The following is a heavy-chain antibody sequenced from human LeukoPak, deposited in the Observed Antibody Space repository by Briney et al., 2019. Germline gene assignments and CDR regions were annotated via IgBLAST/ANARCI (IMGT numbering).Heavy chain of an antibody. V-gene: IGHV3-74*01. CDR2: INSDGSST. CDR1: GFTFSSYW. Sequence: GGSLRLSCAASGFTFSSYWMHWVRQAPGKGLVWVSRINSDGSSTSYADSVKGRFTISRDNAKNSLYLQMNSLRAEDTAVYYCARDALWFGEGHGMDVWGQGTTVTVSS. CDR3: ARDALWFGEGHGMDV. J-gene: IGHJ6*02. D-gene: IGHD3-10*01.